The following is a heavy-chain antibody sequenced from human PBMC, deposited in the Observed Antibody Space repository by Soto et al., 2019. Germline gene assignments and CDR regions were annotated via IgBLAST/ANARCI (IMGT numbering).Heavy chain of an antibody. J-gene: IGHJ5*02. CDR1: GFTFRSFT. D-gene: IGHD6-13*01. Sequence: GGSLRLSCAASGFTFRSFTMNWVRQAPGKGLEWVSTISSNSAYIYYTDALRGRFTISRDNAKNSLHLQMNSLRAEDTAVYYCTRDASRDSSARGWFDPLGPGTLVTLS. CDR3: TRDASRDSSARGWFDP. V-gene: IGHV3-21*01. CDR2: ISSNSAYI.